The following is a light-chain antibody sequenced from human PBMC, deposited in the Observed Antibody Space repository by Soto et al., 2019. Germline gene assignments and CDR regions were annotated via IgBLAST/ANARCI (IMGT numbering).Light chain of an antibody. CDR2: DAS. J-gene: IGKJ4*01. CDR3: QQYSNWPLT. V-gene: IGKV3-15*01. Sequence: EIVMTQSPATLSVSPWERATLSCRASQSVTSNFAWYQQKPGQAPRLLIYDASTRATGIPARFSGSGSGTEFTLTISSLQSEDFAVYYCQQYSNWPLTFGGGTKVDIK. CDR1: QSVTSN.